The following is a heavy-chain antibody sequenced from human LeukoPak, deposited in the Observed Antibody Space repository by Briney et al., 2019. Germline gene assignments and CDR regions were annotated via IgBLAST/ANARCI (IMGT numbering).Heavy chain of an antibody. CDR2: IYHSGST. Sequence: SETLSLTCAVSGYSISSGYYWGWIRQPPGKGLEWIGSIYHSGSTYYNPSLKTRVTISVETSKNQFSLQLSSVTAADTAMYYCARDRGAAGYMDVWGKGTTVIVSS. V-gene: IGHV4-38-2*02. D-gene: IGHD3-10*01. CDR1: GYSISSGYY. J-gene: IGHJ6*03. CDR3: ARDRGAAGYMDV.